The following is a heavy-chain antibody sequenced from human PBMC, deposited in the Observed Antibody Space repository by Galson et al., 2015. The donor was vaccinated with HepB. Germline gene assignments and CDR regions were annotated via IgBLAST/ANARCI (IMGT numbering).Heavy chain of an antibody. V-gene: IGHV3-30*14. J-gene: IGHJ4*02. CDR3: ARDHPHSGCDY. CDR2: LSYDGREI. D-gene: IGHD3-10*01. CDR1: GFTFRTSA. Sequence: LRLSCAASGFTFRTSAMHWVRQAPGKGLEWVSMLSYDGREIRYIDSVKGRFTISRDNSKNTLYLQMNSLRAEDTAVYYCARDHPHSGCDYWGQGTLVTVSS.